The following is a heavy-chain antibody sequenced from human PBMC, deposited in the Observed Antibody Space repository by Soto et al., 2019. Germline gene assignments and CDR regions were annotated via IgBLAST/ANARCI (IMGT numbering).Heavy chain of an antibody. V-gene: IGHV1-69*12. D-gene: IGHD6-6*01. CDR2: IIPIFGTA. Sequence: QVQLVQSGAEAKKPGSSVKVSCKASGGTFSSYAISWVRQAPGQGLEWMGGIIPIFGTANYAQKFQGRVTITADESTSTAYMELSSLRSEDTAVYYCASHGRQLVDYYYGMDVWGQGTTVTVSS. CDR1: GGTFSSYA. CDR3: ASHGRQLVDYYYGMDV. J-gene: IGHJ6*02.